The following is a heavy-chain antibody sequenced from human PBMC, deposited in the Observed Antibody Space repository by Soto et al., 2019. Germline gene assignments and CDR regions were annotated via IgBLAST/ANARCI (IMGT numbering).Heavy chain of an antibody. D-gene: IGHD3-10*01. V-gene: IGHV1-8*01. CDR2: MNPNSGNT. CDR3: ARGEFLWFGELLR. Sequence: QVQLVQSGAEVKKPGASVKVSCKASGYTFTSYDINWVRQATGQGLEWMGWMNPNSGNTGYAQKFXXRXXMTRNTSISTAYMELSRLRSEDTAVYYCARGEFLWFGELLRWGQGTLVTVSS. J-gene: IGHJ4*02. CDR1: GYTFTSYD.